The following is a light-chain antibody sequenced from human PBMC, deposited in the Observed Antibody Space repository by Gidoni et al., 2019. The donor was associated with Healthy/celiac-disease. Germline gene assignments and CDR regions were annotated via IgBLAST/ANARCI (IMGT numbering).Light chain of an antibody. V-gene: IGKV1-5*03. CDR1: QSISSW. Sequence: DIQMIQSPYTLSASVGDRVTITCRASQSISSWLALYQQNPGKAPKLLNYKASRLEIGVPSMFSGSGSGTEFTLTISSLQPDDFAAYYCQQYNSYWTFGQGTTVEIK. CDR3: QQYNSYWT. J-gene: IGKJ1*01. CDR2: KAS.